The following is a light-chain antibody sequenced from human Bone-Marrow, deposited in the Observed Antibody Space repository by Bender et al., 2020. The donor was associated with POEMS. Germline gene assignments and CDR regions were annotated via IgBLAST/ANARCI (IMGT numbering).Light chain of an antibody. Sequence: QSALTQPASVSGSPGQTITISCTGTTSDVGGYDWVSWYQQHPGKAPRFVVYSNYQRPSGVPARFSGSKSGTSASLAISDIQSEDEGDYYCSSWDDSLSGWVFGGGTKLTVL. CDR3: SSWDDSLSGWV. CDR1: TSDVGGYDW. V-gene: IGLV2-14*03. J-gene: IGLJ3*02. CDR2: SNY.